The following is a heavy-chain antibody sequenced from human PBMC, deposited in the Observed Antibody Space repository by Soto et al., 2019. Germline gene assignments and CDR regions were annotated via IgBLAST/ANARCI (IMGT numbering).Heavy chain of an antibody. V-gene: IGHV4-34*01. Sequence: PSETLSLTCAVYGGSFSGYYWSWIRQPPGKGLEWIGEINHSGSTNYNPSLKSRVTISVDTSKNQFSLKLSSVTAADTAVYYCARLVGGWPGDWFDPWGQGTLVTVS. CDR2: INHSGST. D-gene: IGHD6-19*01. CDR1: GGSFSGYY. J-gene: IGHJ5*02. CDR3: ARLVGGWPGDWFDP.